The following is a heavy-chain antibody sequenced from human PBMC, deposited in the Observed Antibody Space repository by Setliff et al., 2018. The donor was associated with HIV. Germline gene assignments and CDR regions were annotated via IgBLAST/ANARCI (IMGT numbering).Heavy chain of an antibody. V-gene: IGHV4-4*09. D-gene: IGHD3-16*02. CDR1: GDSISSHY. CDR2: IYSTGDS. Sequence: SETLSLTCTVSGDSISSHYWSWIRQPPGKELEWIGYIYSTGDSNYNPSLKSRVTMAVDTSKNQFSLNLTSVTAADTAVYYCARYRRPPYYLDYWGQGTLVTVSS. CDR3: ARYRRPPYYLDY. J-gene: IGHJ4*02.